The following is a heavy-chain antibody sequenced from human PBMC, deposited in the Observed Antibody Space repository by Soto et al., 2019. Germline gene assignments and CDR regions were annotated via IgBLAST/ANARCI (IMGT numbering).Heavy chain of an antibody. CDR2: ISYDGSNK. CDR1: GFTFSSYA. V-gene: IGHV3-30-3*01. J-gene: IGHJ4*02. CDR3: ARDRHYV. Sequence: HPGGSLRLSCAASGFTFSSYAMHWVRQAPGKGLEWVAVISYDGSNKYYADSVKGRFTISRDNSKNTLYLQMTRLRAEDTAVYYCARDRHYVWGQGTLVTVSS. D-gene: IGHD3-10*02.